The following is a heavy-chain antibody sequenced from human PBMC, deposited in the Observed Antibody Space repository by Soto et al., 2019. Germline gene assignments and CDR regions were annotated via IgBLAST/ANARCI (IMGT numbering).Heavy chain of an antibody. CDR2: IRGSGVTT. J-gene: IGHJ4*02. Sequence: EVQLLESGGGLVQPGGSLRLSCSCAGSGFTFSNYAMSWVRQAPGKGLEWVSAIRGSGVTTYYADSVKGRFTISRDNSKSTLYLQMNSLRVEDTAVYYCVKGTGGDWGQGTLVTVTS. CDR3: VKGTGGD. V-gene: IGHV3-23*01. CDR1: GFTFSNYA.